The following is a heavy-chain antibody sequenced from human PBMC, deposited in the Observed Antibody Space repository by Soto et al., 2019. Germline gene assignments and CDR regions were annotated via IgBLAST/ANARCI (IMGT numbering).Heavy chain of an antibody. CDR1: GGTFRADA. Sequence: QAQLLQSASEIARPGYSVRISCNVSGGTFRADALSWVRQAPGQGPEWMGGIIPRFGSAKYAQKFKDRLSISADESTNTVHLEFTNLRSDDAAVYYCAVRSCGADCYADAHYLAYWGQGTLVTVSS. CDR2: IIPRFGSA. CDR3: AVRSCGADCYADAHYLAY. J-gene: IGHJ4*02. D-gene: IGHD2-21*01. V-gene: IGHV1-69*01.